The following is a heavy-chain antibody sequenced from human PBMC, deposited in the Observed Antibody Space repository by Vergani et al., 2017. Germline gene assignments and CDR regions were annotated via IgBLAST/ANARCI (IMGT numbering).Heavy chain of an antibody. V-gene: IGHV4-34*01. CDR3: ARLGYCSSTSCPGDAFDI. J-gene: IGHJ3*02. Sequence: QVQLQQWGGGLLKPSETLSLTCVVNGGSFTSYHWTWIRQSPGEGLEWVGDIDHTGRPDYNPSLKSRLTMSVDTSKNQFSLKLSSVTAADTAVYYCARLGYCSSTSCPGDAFDIWGQGTMVTVSS. CDR2: IDHTGRP. D-gene: IGHD2-2*01. CDR1: GGSFTSYH.